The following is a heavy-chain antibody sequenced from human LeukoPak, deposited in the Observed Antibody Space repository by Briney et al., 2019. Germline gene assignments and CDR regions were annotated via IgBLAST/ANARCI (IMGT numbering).Heavy chain of an antibody. D-gene: IGHD6-6*01. CDR2: INHSGST. V-gene: IGHV4-34*01. CDR3: AKEYSSSGGKKYYFDY. J-gene: IGHJ4*02. Sequence: EPSETLSLTCAVYGGSFSGYYWSWIRQPPGKGLEWIGEINHSGSTNYNPSLKSRVTISVDTSKNQFSLKLSSVTAADTAVYYCAKEYSSSGGKKYYFDYWGQGTLVTVSS. CDR1: GGSFSGYY.